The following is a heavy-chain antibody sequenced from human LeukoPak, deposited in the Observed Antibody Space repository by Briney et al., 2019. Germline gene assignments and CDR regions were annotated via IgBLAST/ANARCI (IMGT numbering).Heavy chain of an antibody. J-gene: IGHJ4*02. CDR1: GFTFSSYW. Sequence: GGSLRLSCAASGFTFSSYWMSWVRQAPGKGLEWVANIKQDGSEKYYVDSVKGRFTISRDDSKNTLYLQMNSLRAEDTAVYYCATEDCPKGETCFGYWGQGTLVTVSS. V-gene: IGHV3-7*03. CDR3: ATEDCPKGETCFGY. D-gene: IGHD3-10*01. CDR2: IKQDGSEK.